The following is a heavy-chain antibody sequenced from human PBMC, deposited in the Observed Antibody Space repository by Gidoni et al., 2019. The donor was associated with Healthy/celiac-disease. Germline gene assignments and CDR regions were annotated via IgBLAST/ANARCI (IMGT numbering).Heavy chain of an antibody. CDR3: ARGFGVYILEWSIDWFDP. Sequence: QVQLQQWGAGLLKPSETLSLTCAVYGGSFSGYYWSWIRQPPGKGLEWIGEINHSGSTNYNPSLKSRVTISVDTSKNQFSLKLSSVTAADTAVYYCARGFGVYILEWSIDWFDPWGQGTLVTVSS. V-gene: IGHV4-34*01. CDR2: INHSGST. J-gene: IGHJ5*02. CDR1: GGSFSGYY. D-gene: IGHD3-3*01.